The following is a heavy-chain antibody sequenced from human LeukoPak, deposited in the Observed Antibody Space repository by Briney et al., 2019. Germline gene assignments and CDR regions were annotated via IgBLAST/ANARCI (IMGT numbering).Heavy chain of an antibody. CDR1: GFTFGDYA. D-gene: IGHD3-10*01. Sequence: GGSLRLSCTPSGFTFGDYAMSWVRQAPGKGLEWVSVIESGGSTYYADSVKGRFTVSRDNFQNTLYLQMNSLRAEDTAVYYCARVGSYYDMDVWGQGTTVTVSS. CDR2: IESGGST. V-gene: IGHV3-53*01. CDR3: ARVGSYYDMDV. J-gene: IGHJ6*02.